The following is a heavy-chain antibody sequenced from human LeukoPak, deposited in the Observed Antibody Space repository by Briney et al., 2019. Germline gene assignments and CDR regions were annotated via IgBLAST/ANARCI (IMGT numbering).Heavy chain of an antibody. V-gene: IGHV3-74*01. D-gene: IGHD3-10*01. CDR2: VNGDGGST. J-gene: IGHJ4*02. CDR1: GFIVSSKY. Sequence: GGSLRLSCAASGFIVSSKYMSWVRQAPGKGLVWVSRVNGDGGSTDYADSVKGRFTISGDNAKNTLYLQMNSLSAEDTGVYYCARTWIGESYWGQGTLVTVSS. CDR3: ARTWIGESY.